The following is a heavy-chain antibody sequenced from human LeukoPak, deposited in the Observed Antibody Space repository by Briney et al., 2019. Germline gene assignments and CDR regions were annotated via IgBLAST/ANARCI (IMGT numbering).Heavy chain of an antibody. CDR3: TRVDRADAFDI. D-gene: IGHD3-16*02. J-gene: IGHJ3*02. CDR1: GFTFSEYD. V-gene: IGHV3-13*01. Sequence: GGSLRLSCAASGFTFSEYDMHWVRQATGNGLEWVSGIGTAGDTYYPGSVKGRFTISRENAKNSLHLQMDSLRAGDTAVYYCTRVDRADAFDIWGRGTIVTVSS. CDR2: IGTAGDT.